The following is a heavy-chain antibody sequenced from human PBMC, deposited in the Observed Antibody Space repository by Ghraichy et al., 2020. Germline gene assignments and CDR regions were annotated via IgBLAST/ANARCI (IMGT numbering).Heavy chain of an antibody. D-gene: IGHD5-18*01. CDR3: ARRGRGYSLYYYGLDV. CDR1: GGSIRSQF. V-gene: IGHV4-59*08. Sequence: SENLSLTCTVSGGSIRSQFWTWIRKPPGKGLEWIGYVSYSGNTNYNPSLKSRVTISVDTSKNQFSLSLTSVTAADTAVYYCARRGRGYSLYYYGLDVWGQGTTVTVSS. CDR2: VSYSGNT. J-gene: IGHJ6*02.